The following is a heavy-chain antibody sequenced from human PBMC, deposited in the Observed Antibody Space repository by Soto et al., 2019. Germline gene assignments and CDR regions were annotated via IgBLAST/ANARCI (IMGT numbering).Heavy chain of an antibody. D-gene: IGHD2-21*02. CDR2: NNPNSGGT. CDR3: ARAHCGGDCDSGVDY. V-gene: IGHV1-2*04. Sequence: QVQLVQSGAEVKKPGASVKVSCKASGYTFTGYYMHWVRQAPGQGLEWMGWNNPNSGGTNYAQKFQGWVTMTRDTSISTAYMELSRLRSDDTAVYYCARAHCGGDCDSGVDYWGQGTLVTVSS. CDR1: GYTFTGYY. J-gene: IGHJ4*02.